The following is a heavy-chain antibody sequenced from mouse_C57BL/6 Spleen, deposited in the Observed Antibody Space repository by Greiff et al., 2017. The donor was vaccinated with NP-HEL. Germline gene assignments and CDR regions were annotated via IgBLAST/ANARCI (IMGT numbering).Heavy chain of an antibody. J-gene: IGHJ2*01. V-gene: IGHV1-54*01. CDR1: GYAFTNYL. Sequence: VQLQQSGAELVRPGTSVKVSCKASGYAFTNYLIEWVKQRPGQGLEWIGVINPGSGGTNYNEKFKGKATLTADKSSSTAYMQLSSLTSDDSAVYFCAKSGGDPYSFDYWGQGTTLTVSS. CDR3: AKSGGDPYSFDY. CDR2: INPGSGGT. D-gene: IGHD2-13*01.